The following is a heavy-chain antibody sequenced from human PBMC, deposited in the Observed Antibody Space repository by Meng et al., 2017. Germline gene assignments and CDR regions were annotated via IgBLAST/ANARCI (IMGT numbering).Heavy chain of an antibody. CDR2: IYSGGST. D-gene: IGHD1-14*01. CDR1: GFTFSNAW. Sequence: GESLKISCAASGFTFSNAWMSWVRQAPGKGLEWVSVIYSGGSTYYADSVKGRFTISRDNSKNTLYLQMNSLRAEDTAVYYCARDRTGVSYAFDIWGQGTMVTVSS. V-gene: IGHV3-53*01. J-gene: IGHJ3*02. CDR3: ARDRTGVSYAFDI.